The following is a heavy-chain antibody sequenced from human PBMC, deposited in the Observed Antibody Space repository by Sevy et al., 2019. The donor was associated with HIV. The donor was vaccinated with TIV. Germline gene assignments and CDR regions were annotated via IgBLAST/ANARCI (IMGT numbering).Heavy chain of an antibody. V-gene: IGHV3-9*01. CDR3: AKVRKAVSGTGFFDY. D-gene: IGHD6-13*01. Sequence: GGSLRLSCAASGFTFNEYGMHWLRQVPGKGLEWVAGITWNSDNIGYADTAKDRFSLSRANAKKALYLQMNGVRPGDTALYYCAKVRKAVSGTGFFDYWGQGTMVTVSS. CDR1: GFTFNEYG. CDR2: ITWNSDNI. J-gene: IGHJ4*02.